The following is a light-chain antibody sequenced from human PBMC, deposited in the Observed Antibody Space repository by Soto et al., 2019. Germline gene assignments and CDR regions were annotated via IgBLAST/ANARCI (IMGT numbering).Light chain of an antibody. J-gene: IGKJ2*01. CDR1: QSITGY. V-gene: IGKV1-39*01. CDR3: QQSQNIPYT. Sequence: DIQMTQSPSSLSASVGDRVMITCRASQSITGYLNWYQQKPGKAPKLLIYAASNLQSVAPSRFSGSGSGTDFTITISSLQPEDFATYFCQQSQNIPYTFGQGTKLEIK. CDR2: AAS.